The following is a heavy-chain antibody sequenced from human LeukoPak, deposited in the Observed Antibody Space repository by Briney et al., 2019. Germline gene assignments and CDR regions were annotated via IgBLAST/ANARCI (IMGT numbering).Heavy chain of an antibody. CDR2: IYYSGST. CDR3: ARHLNWNDSDDY. J-gene: IGHJ4*02. Sequence: KPSETLSLTCTVSGGSISSSRYYWGWIRQPPGKGLEWIGSIYYSGSTYYNPSLKSRVTISVDTSKNQFSLKLSSVTAADTAVYYCARHLNWNDSDDYWGQGTLVTVSS. D-gene: IGHD1-20*01. V-gene: IGHV4-39*01. CDR1: GGSISSSRYY.